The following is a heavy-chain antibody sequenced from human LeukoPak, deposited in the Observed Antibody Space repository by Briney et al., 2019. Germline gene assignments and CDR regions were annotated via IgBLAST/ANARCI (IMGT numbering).Heavy chain of an antibody. Sequence: GASVKVSCKASGYTFTGYYMHWVRQAPGQGLEWMGWINPNSGGTNYAQKFQGRVTMTRDTSISTAYMELSRLRSDDTAVYYCARVSPLQSGGTGFDYWGQGTLVTVSS. J-gene: IGHJ4*02. CDR1: GYTFTGYY. CDR3: ARVSPLQSGGTGFDY. D-gene: IGHD1-26*01. V-gene: IGHV1-2*02. CDR2: INPNSGGT.